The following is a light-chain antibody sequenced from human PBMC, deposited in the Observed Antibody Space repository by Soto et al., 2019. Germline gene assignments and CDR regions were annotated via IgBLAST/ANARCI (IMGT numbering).Light chain of an antibody. CDR1: QSVSSGY. CDR3: QQYGSSPT. CDR2: GAF. Sequence: EIVLTQSPGTLSLSPGERATLSCRASQSVSSGYLAWYQQKPGQAPRLLIYGAFSRATGIPDRFSGSGSGTDFTLTISRLEPEDFAVFFCQQYGSSPTLGQGTRLEIK. J-gene: IGKJ5*01. V-gene: IGKV3-20*01.